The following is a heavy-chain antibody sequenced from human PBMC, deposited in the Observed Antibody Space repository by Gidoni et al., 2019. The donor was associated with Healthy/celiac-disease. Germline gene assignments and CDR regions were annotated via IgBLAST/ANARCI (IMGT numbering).Heavy chain of an antibody. CDR2: MSSSSSYI. CDR3: ARDATVRITIFHPDGMDV. Sequence: EVPLVLSGGCLVKPGGSLTPSCAASGFTFISYIMNWVRQAPGKGLEWVSSMSSSSSYIYYADSVKGRFTISRDNAKNSLYLQMNSLRAEDTAVYYCARDATVRITIFHPDGMDVWGQGTTVTVSS. CDR1: GFTFISYI. V-gene: IGHV3-21*01. J-gene: IGHJ6*02. D-gene: IGHD3-3*01.